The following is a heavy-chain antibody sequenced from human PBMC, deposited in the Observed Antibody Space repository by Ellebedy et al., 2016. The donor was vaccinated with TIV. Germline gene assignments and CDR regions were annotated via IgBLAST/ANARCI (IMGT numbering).Heavy chain of an antibody. Sequence: GESLKISCAASGFTVSGNYMSWVRQAPGKGLEWVSTLYSGGTILYADSVKGRFTISRDNSKNTLYLQMNSLRVEDTAVYYCARDLGHSGYDLFDSWGQGTLITVSA. CDR2: LYSGGTI. D-gene: IGHD5-12*01. V-gene: IGHV3-66*01. CDR1: GFTVSGNY. CDR3: ARDLGHSGYDLFDS. J-gene: IGHJ4*02.